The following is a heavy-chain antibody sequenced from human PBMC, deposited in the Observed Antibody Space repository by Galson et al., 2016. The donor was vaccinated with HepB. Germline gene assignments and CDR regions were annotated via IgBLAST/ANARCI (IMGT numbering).Heavy chain of an antibody. Sequence: TFSSYAMHWVRQPPGKGLEWIGSIYYSGSTYYNPSLKSRVTISVGTSKNQFSLKLSSVTAADTAVYYCARAQVGEIAAAGTWFDYWGQGTLVTVSS. CDR1: TFSSYA. CDR3: ARAQVGEIAAAGTWFDY. V-gene: IGHV4-39*01. J-gene: IGHJ4*02. CDR2: IYYSGST. D-gene: IGHD6-13*01.